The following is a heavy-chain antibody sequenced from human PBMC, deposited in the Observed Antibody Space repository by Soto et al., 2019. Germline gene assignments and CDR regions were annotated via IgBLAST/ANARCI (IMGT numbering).Heavy chain of an antibody. J-gene: IGHJ3*02. V-gene: IGHV3-9*01. CDR2: ISWNSGSI. D-gene: IGHD4-17*01. CDR3: AKPPFHYGDYLGAFDI. Sequence: EVQLVESGGGLVQPGRSLRLSCAASGFTFDDYAMHWVRQAPGKGLEWVSGISWNSGSIGYADSVKGRFTISRDNAKNSLYMQMNSLRAEDTALYYCAKPPFHYGDYLGAFDIWGQGTMVTVSS. CDR1: GFTFDDYA.